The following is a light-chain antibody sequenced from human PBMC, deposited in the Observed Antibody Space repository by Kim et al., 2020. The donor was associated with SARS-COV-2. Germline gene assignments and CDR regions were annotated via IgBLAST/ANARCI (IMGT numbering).Light chain of an antibody. CDR3: NSRDSSGNHLV. Sequence: ALGQTVRITCQGDILRNYYATWYQQKPGQAPVLVIYAKNNRPSGIPDRFSGSSSGNTASLTITGAQAEDEADYYCNSRDSSGNHLVFGGGTQLTVL. CDR2: AKN. V-gene: IGLV3-19*01. J-gene: IGLJ2*01. CDR1: ILRNYY.